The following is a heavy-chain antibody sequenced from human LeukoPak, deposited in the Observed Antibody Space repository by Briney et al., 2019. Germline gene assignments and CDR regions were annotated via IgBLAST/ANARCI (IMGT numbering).Heavy chain of an antibody. CDR1: GFTFSSYG. CDR2: ISYDGSNK. CDR3: AKDEVPGIAVAKGAFDI. J-gene: IGHJ3*02. Sequence: PGRSLRLSCAASGFTFSSYGMHWVRQAPGKGLEWVAVISYDGSNKYYADSVKGRFTISRDNSKNTLYLQMNSLRAEDTAVYYCAKDEVPGIAVAKGAFDIWGQGTMVIVSS. V-gene: IGHV3-30*18. D-gene: IGHD6-19*01.